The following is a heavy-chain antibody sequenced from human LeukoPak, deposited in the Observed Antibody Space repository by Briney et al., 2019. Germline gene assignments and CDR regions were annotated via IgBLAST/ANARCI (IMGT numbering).Heavy chain of an antibody. Sequence: GGSLGLSCAASGFTFSDYYMSWIRQAPGKGLEWVSYISSSGSTIYYADSVKGRFTISGDNAKNSLYLQMNSLRAEDTAVYYCARDGALAMIVVAYDYYFDYWGQGTLVTVSS. CDR2: ISSSGSTI. V-gene: IGHV3-11*04. CDR1: GFTFSDYY. D-gene: IGHD3-22*01. J-gene: IGHJ4*02. CDR3: ARDGALAMIVVAYDYYFDY.